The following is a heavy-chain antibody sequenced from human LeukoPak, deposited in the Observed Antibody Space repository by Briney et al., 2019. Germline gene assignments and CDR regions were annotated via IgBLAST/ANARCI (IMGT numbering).Heavy chain of an antibody. CDR3: ASRSHYYGSGMGFDP. Sequence: SQTLSLTCTVSGGSISSGSYYWSWIRQPAGKGLEWIGRIYTSGSTNYNPSLKSRVTISIDTSKNQFSLKLSPVTAADTAVYYCASRSHYYGSGMGFDPWGQGTLVTVSS. J-gene: IGHJ5*02. CDR1: GGSISSGSYY. V-gene: IGHV4-61*02. D-gene: IGHD3-10*01. CDR2: IYTSGST.